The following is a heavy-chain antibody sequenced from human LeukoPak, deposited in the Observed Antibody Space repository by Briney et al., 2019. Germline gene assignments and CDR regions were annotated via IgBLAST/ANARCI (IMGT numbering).Heavy chain of an antibody. CDR1: GFTFSSYA. V-gene: IGHV3-74*01. CDR2: INSDGSST. Sequence: GGSLTLSCAASGFTFSSYAMSWVRQAPGKGLVWVSRINSDGSSTSYADSVKGRFTISRDNAKNTLYLQMNSLRAEDTAVYYCARRSRAGGEPYYFDYWGQGTLVTVSS. CDR3: ARRSRAGGEPYYFDY. D-gene: IGHD1-14*01. J-gene: IGHJ4*02.